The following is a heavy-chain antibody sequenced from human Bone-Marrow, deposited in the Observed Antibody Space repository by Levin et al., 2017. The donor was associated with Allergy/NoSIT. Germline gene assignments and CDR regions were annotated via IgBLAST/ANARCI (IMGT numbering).Heavy chain of an antibody. CDR2: ISYDGSNK. CDR3: AKDSADIVVVPAADSGGYFDL. Sequence: PGGSLRLSCAASGFTFSSYGMHWVRQAPGKGLEWVAVISYDGSNKYYADSVKGRFTISRDNSKNTLYLQMNSLRAEDTAVYYCAKDSADIVVVPAADSGGYFDLWGRGTLVTVSS. V-gene: IGHV3-30*18. J-gene: IGHJ2*01. D-gene: IGHD2-2*01. CDR1: GFTFSSYG.